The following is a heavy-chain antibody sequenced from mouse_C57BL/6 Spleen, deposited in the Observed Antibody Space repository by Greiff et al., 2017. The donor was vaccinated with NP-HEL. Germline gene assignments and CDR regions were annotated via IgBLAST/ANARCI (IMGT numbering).Heavy chain of an antibody. CDR1: GFTFSDYG. CDR3: ASLYGYEAMDY. J-gene: IGHJ4*01. D-gene: IGHD1-1*02. Sequence: EVMLVESGGGLVKPGGSLKLSCAASGFTFSDYGMHWVRQAPEKGLEWVAYISSGSSTICYADTVKGRFTISRDNAKNTLFLQMTSLRSEDTAMYYCASLYGYEAMDYWGQGTSVTVSS. CDR2: ISSGSSTI. V-gene: IGHV5-17*01.